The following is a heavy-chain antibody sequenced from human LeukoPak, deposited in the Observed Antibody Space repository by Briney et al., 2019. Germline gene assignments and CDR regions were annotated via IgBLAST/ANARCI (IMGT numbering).Heavy chain of an antibody. J-gene: IGHJ5*02. D-gene: IGHD3-9*01. CDR3: ARAGSHDILTGYYHNWFDP. CDR1: GGSISSYY. V-gene: IGHV4-4*07. Sequence: SETPSLTCTVSGGSISSYYWSWIRQPAGKGLEWIGRIYTSGSTNYNPSLKSRVTMSVDTSKNQFSLKLSSVTAADTAVYYCARAGSHDILTGYYHNWFDPWGQGTLVTVSS. CDR2: IYTSGST.